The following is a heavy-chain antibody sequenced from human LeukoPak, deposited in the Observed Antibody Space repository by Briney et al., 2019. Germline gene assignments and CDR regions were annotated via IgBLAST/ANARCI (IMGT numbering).Heavy chain of an antibody. CDR3: ARHLRGSGSYFDY. V-gene: IGHV5-10-1*01. CDR2: IDPSDSYT. J-gene: IGHJ4*02. Sequence: GESLKISCKGSEYSFTSYWISWVRQMPGKGLEWMGRIDPSDSYTNYSPSFQGHVTISVDKSISTAFLQWSSLKASDTAMCYCARHLRGSGSYFDYWGQGTLVTVSS. CDR1: EYSFTSYW. D-gene: IGHD3-10*01.